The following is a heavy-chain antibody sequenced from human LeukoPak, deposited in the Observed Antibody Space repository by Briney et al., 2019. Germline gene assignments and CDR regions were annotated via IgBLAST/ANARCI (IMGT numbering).Heavy chain of an antibody. CDR2: ISSGSVYI. CDR3: TRDTNNDYQNWFDP. Sequence: GSLRPPRAASGFTFSSYSINWVRPAPGKGLDWVPSISSGSVYIYYADSVKGRVTISRDNAKKSLFLQMNSLRAEDTAVYYCTRDTNNDYQNWFDPWGQGTLGTVSS. V-gene: IGHV3-21*01. D-gene: IGHD4-11*01. CDR1: GFTFSSYS. J-gene: IGHJ5*02.